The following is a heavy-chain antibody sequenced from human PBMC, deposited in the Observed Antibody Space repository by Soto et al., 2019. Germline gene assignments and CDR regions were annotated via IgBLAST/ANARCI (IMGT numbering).Heavy chain of an antibody. CDR2: IYYSGST. V-gene: IGHV4-59*01. J-gene: IGHJ3*02. Sequence: SETLYLTRTVSDPSISSYYCSWIRQPPGKGLEYIGYIYYSGSTNSNPSLKSRVTISVDTSKNQFSLKLSSVTAADTAVYYCTRGYQGSGYIAFDIWGQGTMVTVSS. CDR1: DPSISSYY. CDR3: TRGYQGSGYIAFDI. D-gene: IGHD3-22*01.